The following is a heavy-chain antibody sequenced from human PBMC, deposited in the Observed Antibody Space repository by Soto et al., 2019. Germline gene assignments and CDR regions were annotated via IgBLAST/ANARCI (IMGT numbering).Heavy chain of an antibody. CDR3: ARRIPFGYGMDV. D-gene: IGHD2-21*01. Sequence: EVQLVESGGGLVQPGGSLRLSCAASGFTFSSYPMHWVRQAPGKGLEYVSVITSNGGNTDYASSVKGRFTISRDNSKNTLYLQMGSLRAEDMAVYYCARRIPFGYGMDVWGQGTTVTVSS. J-gene: IGHJ6*02. CDR2: ITSNGGNT. CDR1: GFTFSSYP. V-gene: IGHV3-64*01.